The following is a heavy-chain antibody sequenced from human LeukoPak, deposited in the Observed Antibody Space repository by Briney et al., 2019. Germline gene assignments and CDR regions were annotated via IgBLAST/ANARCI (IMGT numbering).Heavy chain of an antibody. D-gene: IGHD1-26*01. CDR3: ARDGEFSGSYSS. CDR1: GGSISSSSYY. CDR2: IYYSGST. J-gene: IGHJ4*02. Sequence: SETLSLTCTVSGGSISSSSYYWGWIRQPPGKGLEWIGSIYYSGSTYYNPSLKSRVTISVDTSKNQFSLKLSSVTAADTAVYYCARDGEFSGSYSSWGQGTLVTVSS. V-gene: IGHV4-39*07.